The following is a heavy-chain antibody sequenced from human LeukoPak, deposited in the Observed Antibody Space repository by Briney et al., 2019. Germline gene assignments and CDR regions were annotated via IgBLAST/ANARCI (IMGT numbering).Heavy chain of an antibody. CDR1: GYTCTSYY. D-gene: IGHD2-21*01. Sequence: ASVKVSCKASGYTCTSYYMHWVRQAPGQGLEWMGIINPSGGSTSYAQKFQGRVTMTRDMSTSTVYMELSSLRSEDTAVYYCARGDPPHYYYMDVWGKGTTVTVSS. CDR3: ARGDPPHYYYMDV. CDR2: INPSGGST. V-gene: IGHV1-46*01. J-gene: IGHJ6*03.